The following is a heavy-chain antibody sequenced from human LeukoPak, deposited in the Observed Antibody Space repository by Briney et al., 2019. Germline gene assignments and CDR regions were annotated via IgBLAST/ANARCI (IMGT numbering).Heavy chain of an antibody. CDR3: ARQPAAKYYFDY. CDR2: ISYDGSNK. J-gene: IGHJ4*02. V-gene: IGHV3-30-3*01. Sequence: PGRSLRLSCAASGFTFSSYAMHWVRQAPGKGLEWVAVISYDGSNKYYADSVKGRSTISRDNSKNTLYLQMNSLRAEDTAVYYCARQPAAKYYFDYWGQGTLVTVSS. D-gene: IGHD6-13*01. CDR1: GFTFSSYA.